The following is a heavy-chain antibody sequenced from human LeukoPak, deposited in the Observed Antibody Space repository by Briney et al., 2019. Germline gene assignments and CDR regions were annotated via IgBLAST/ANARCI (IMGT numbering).Heavy chain of an antibody. D-gene: IGHD2-2*02. CDR3: ARADIVVVPAAIRGAFDI. CDR2: IYYSGST. V-gene: IGHV4-59*01. Sequence: PSETLSLTCTVSGGSISSYYWSWIRQPPGKGLEGIGYIYYSGSTNYNPSLKSRVTISVDTSKNQFSLKLSSVTAADTAVYYCARADIVVVPAAIRGAFDIWGQGTMVTVSS. J-gene: IGHJ3*02. CDR1: GGSISSYY.